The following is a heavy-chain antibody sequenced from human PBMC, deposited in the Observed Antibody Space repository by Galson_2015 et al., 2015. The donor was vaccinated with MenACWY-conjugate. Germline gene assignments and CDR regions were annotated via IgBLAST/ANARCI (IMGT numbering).Heavy chain of an antibody. CDR1: GGSISSHY. Sequence: ETLSLTCPVSGGSISSHYWSWFRQPPGKGLEWIAYIRDTGSLKDNPSLKSRVTMSADKSNNQFSLRLISVTAADTAVYYCARIPTWGSSFGYLDYWGQGILVAV. CDR2: IRDTGSL. D-gene: IGHD7-27*01. CDR3: ARIPTWGSSFGYLDY. J-gene: IGHJ4*02. V-gene: IGHV4-59*08.